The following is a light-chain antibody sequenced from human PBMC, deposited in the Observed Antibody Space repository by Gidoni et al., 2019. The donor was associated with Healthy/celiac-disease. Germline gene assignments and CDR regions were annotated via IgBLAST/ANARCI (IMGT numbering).Light chain of an antibody. CDR1: QSISSY. J-gene: IGKJ4*01. CDR2: AAS. CDR3: QQSYSTPLT. Sequence: DIQITQSPSSRSASVGDRVTITCRARQSISSYLNWYQQKPGKAPKLLIYAASSLQSGVPSRFSGSGSGTDFTLKISRMQPEDFATYYCQQSYSTPLTFGGGTKVEIK. V-gene: IGKV1-39*01.